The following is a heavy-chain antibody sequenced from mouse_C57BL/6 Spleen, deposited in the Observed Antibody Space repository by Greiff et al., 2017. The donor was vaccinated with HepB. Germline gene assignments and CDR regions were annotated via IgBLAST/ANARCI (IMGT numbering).Heavy chain of an antibody. D-gene: IGHD2-12*01. J-gene: IGHJ3*01. V-gene: IGHV1-64*01. Sequence: QVQLQQPGAELVKPGASVKLSCKASGYTFTSYWMHWVKQRPGQGLEWIGMIHPNSGSTNYNEKFKSKATLTVDKSSSTAYMQLSSLTSEDSAVYYCARGESPFYCYDEGFVYWGQGTLVTVSA. CDR1: GYTFTSYW. CDR3: ARGESPFYCYDEGFVY. CDR2: IHPNSGST.